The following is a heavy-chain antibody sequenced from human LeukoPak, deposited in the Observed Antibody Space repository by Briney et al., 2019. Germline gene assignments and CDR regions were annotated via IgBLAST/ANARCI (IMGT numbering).Heavy chain of an antibody. J-gene: IGHJ3*02. CDR2: IYPCVCDT. CDR1: GYSFTSYW. V-gene: IGHV5-51*01. CDR3: ARLEYCGGDCYPPWAFDI. Sequence: GESLKISCKGSGYSFTSYWIGWVRQMPGKGLEGRGSIYPCVCDTRSSPYSQGQVTISADKTISTAYLQCSSLKASDTVMYYCARLEYCGGDCYPPWAFDIWGQGTMVTVSS. D-gene: IGHD2-21*02.